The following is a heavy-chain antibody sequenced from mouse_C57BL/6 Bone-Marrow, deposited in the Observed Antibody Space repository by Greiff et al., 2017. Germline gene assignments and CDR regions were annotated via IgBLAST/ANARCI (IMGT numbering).Heavy chain of an antibody. J-gene: IGHJ3*01. CDR1: GYTFTSYG. D-gene: IGHD2-10*02. CDR2: IYPRSGNT. V-gene: IGHV1-81*01. CDR3: AGVWSSWFAY. Sequence: VQLKESGAELARPGASVKLSCKASGYTFTSYGISWVKQRTGQGLEWIGEIYPRSGNTYYNEKFKGKATLTADKSSSTAYMELRSLTSEDSAVYFCAGVWSSWFAYWGQGTLVTVSA.